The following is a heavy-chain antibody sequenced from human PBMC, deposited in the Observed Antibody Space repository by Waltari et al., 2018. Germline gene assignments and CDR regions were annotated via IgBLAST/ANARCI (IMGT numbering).Heavy chain of an antibody. D-gene: IGHD6-13*01. Sequence: EVQLVESGGGLVQPGGSLRLSCAASGFTFSSYSMNWVRQAPGKGLEWVSYISSSSSTIYYADSVKGRFTISRDNAKNSLYLQMNSLRAEDTAVYFCARDNSSSWYFFDYWGQGTVVTVSS. CDR1: GFTFSSYS. CDR2: ISSSSSTI. J-gene: IGHJ4*02. V-gene: IGHV3-48*04. CDR3: ARDNSSSWYFFDY.